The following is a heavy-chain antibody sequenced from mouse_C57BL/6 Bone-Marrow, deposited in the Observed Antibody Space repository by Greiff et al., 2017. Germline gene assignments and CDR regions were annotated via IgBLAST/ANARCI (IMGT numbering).Heavy chain of an antibody. Sequence: EVKLMESGGDLVKPGGSLKLSCAASGFTFSSYGMSWVRQTPDKRLEWVATISSGGSYTYYPDSVKGRFPISRDNAKNTLYLQMSSLKSEDTAMYYCARHGRIYYGYDEGDYWGQGTTLTVSS. J-gene: IGHJ2*01. CDR1: GFTFSSYG. CDR3: ARHGRIYYGYDEGDY. D-gene: IGHD2-2*01. CDR2: ISSGGSYT. V-gene: IGHV5-6*01.